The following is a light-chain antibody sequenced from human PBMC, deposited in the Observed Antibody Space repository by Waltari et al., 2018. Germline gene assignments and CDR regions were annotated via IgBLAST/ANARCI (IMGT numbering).Light chain of an antibody. CDR1: HGLLRHNGYSY. J-gene: IGKJ5*01. V-gene: IGKV2-28*01. CDR2: LGS. CDR3: MQALETRT. Sequence: DSVFGQSPLCLSVAPGEPASSSVRSCHGLLRHNGYSYLDWYLQKPGQSPQLLIYLGSNRASGVPDRFRGSGSGTDFTLKISRVEAEDVGVYYCMQALETRTVGQGTRLEIK.